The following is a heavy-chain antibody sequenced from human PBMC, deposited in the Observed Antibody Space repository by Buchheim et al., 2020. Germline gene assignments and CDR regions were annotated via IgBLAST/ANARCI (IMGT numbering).Heavy chain of an antibody. J-gene: IGHJ4*02. CDR1: GFTFSSYS. D-gene: IGHD2-8*01. CDR2: ISSSSRTI. CDR3: ARQEYCTNGVCLFDY. V-gene: IGHV3-48*02. Sequence: EVQLVESGGGLVQPGGSLRLSCAASGFTFSSYSMNWVRQAPGKGLEWVSYISSSSRTIYYADSVKGRFPISRDNAKNSLYLQMNSLRDEDTAVYYCARQEYCTNGVCLFDYWGQGTL.